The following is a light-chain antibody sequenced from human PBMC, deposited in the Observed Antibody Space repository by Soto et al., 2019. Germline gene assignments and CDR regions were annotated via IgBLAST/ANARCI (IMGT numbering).Light chain of an antibody. J-gene: IGLJ1*01. CDR3: GTWDTGLSGFV. CDR2: DNH. V-gene: IGLV1-51*01. Sequence: QAVVTQPPSVSAAPGQKVTISCSGSSSNIGDNFVSWYQHLPGTAPKLLIYDNHKRPSGIPDRFSGSKSGTSATLGITGPQTGDEADYYCGTWDTGLSGFVFGTGTKLTVL. CDR1: SSNIGDNF.